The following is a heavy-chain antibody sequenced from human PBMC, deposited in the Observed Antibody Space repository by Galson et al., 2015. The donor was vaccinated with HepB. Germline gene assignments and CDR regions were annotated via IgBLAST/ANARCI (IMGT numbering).Heavy chain of an antibody. CDR1: GGTFSSYA. J-gene: IGHJ6*03. CDR3: ARPASITGTTPDDYMDV. Sequence: SVKVSCKASGGTFSSYAISWVRQAPGQGLEWMGGIIPIFGTANYAQKFQGRVTITADESTSTAYMELSSLRSEDTAVYYCARPASITGTTPDDYMDVWGKGTTVTVSS. V-gene: IGHV1-69*13. D-gene: IGHD1-7*01. CDR2: IIPIFGTA.